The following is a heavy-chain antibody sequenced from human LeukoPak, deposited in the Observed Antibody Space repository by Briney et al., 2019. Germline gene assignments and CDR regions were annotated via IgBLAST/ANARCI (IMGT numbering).Heavy chain of an antibody. D-gene: IGHD4-17*01. J-gene: IGHJ6*03. Sequence: KPSETLSLTCTVSGGSISDYNWSWVRQPAGKGQEWIGSIYHSGSTYYNPSLKSRVTISVDTSKNQFSLKLSSVTAADTAVYYCARLRYYYYYYMDVWGKGTTVTVSS. CDR2: IYHSGST. CDR3: ARLRYYYYYYMDV. CDR1: GGSISDYN. V-gene: IGHV4-38-2*02.